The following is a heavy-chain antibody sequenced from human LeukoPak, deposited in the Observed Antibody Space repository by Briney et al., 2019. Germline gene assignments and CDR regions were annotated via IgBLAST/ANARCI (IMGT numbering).Heavy chain of an antibody. CDR2: ISGSGGST. J-gene: IGHJ4*02. V-gene: IGHV3-23*01. Sequence: PGGSLRLSCAASGFTFSDYYMSWIRQAPGKGLEWVSAISGSGGSTYYADSVKGRFTISRDNSKNTLYLQMNSLRAEDTAVYYCAKPLPFGSGPYYFDYWGQGTLVTVSS. CDR1: GFTFSDYY. CDR3: AKPLPFGSGPYYFDY. D-gene: IGHD6-19*01.